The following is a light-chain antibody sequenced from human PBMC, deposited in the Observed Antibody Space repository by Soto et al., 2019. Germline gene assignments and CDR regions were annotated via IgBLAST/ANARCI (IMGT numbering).Light chain of an antibody. V-gene: IGKV3-20*01. J-gene: IGKJ5*01. CDR2: GAT. CDR3: QKYGDSSIT. CDR1: QSVSSSH. Sequence: EIVLTQSPGTLSLSPGERATLSCRASQSVSSSHLAWYQQNPGQAPRLLIYGATSRATGIPDRFSGSGSGIDSALTITRLEPEDFAVYYCQKYGDSSITFGQGTRLEIK.